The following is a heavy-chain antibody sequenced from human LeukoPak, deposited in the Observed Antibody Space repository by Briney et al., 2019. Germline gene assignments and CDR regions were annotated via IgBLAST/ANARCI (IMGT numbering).Heavy chain of an antibody. J-gene: IGHJ4*02. CDR1: GGSISSRSYY. D-gene: IGHD3-10*01. Sequence: SETLSLTCTVSGGSISSRSYYWGWIRQPPGKGLEWIGSIYYSGSTYYNPSLKSRVTISVDTSKNQLSLKLSSVTAADTAVYYCARTYGSGSYYNDYWGQGTLVTVSS. CDR2: IYYSGST. V-gene: IGHV4-39*01. CDR3: ARTYGSGSYYNDY.